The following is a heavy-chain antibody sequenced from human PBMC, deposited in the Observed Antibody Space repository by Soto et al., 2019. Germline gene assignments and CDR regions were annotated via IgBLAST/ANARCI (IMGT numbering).Heavy chain of an antibody. Sequence: QVQLVQSGAEVKKPGSSVKVSCKTSGGTFSTYSIVWVRQAPGEGLEWMGGFIPIFGTANYAKKFQDRVTITAEKSTNTAFMELSSLKSEDTAMYYCASSSGNNYGVGTNYYFDYWGQGTLVTVSS. CDR1: GGTFSTYS. D-gene: IGHD1-26*01. J-gene: IGHJ4*02. V-gene: IGHV1-69*06. CDR3: ASSSGNNYGVGTNYYFDY. CDR2: FIPIFGTA.